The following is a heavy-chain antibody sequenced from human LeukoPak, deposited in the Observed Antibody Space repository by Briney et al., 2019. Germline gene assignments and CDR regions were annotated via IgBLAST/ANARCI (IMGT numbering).Heavy chain of an antibody. D-gene: IGHD3-3*01. J-gene: IGHJ6*02. CDR3: ARNMGRNYDFWSGSPGLDV. V-gene: IGHV1-46*01. CDR1: GYTFTGYY. CDR2: INPSGGST. Sequence: ASVKVSCKASGYTFTGYYMHWVRQAPGQGLEWMGIINPSGGSTSYAQKFQGRVTMTRDTSTSTVYMELSSLRSEDTAVYYCARNMGRNYDFWSGSPGLDVWGQGTTVTVSS.